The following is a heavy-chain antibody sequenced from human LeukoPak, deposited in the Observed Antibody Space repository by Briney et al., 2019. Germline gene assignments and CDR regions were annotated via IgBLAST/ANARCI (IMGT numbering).Heavy chain of an antibody. J-gene: IGHJ5*02. D-gene: IGHD3-16*01. CDR3: ARGRAEGETRLVWFGP. Sequence: SETLSLTCAVYGGSFSDYHWSWIRQPPGKGLEWIGEINHRGSTNYNLSLKSRVTISVDTSKNQFSLKVRSVTAADTAVYYCARGRAEGETRLVWFGPWGQGTLVIVSS. CDR1: GGSFSDYH. V-gene: IGHV4-34*01. CDR2: INHRGST.